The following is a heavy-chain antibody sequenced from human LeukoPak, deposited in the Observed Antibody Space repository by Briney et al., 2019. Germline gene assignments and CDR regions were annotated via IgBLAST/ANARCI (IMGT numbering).Heavy chain of an antibody. CDR2: ISSSSSYI. D-gene: IGHD2-21*02. CDR3: ARDLSYCGGDCSKS. CDR1: GFTFSSYS. J-gene: IGHJ5*02. V-gene: IGHV3-21*01. Sequence: GALRLSCAASGFTFSSYSMNWVRQAPGKGLEWVSSISSSSSYIYYADSVKGRFTISRDNAKNSLYLQMNSLRAEDTAVYYCARDLSYCGGDCSKSWGQGTLVTVSS.